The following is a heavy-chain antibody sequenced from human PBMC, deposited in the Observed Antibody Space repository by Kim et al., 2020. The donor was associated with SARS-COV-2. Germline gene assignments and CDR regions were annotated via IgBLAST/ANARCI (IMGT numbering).Heavy chain of an antibody. Sequence: SETLSLTCTVSGGSISSSSYYWGWIRQPPGKGLEWIGSIYYSGSTYYNPSLKSRVTISVDTSKNQFSLKLSSVTAADTAVYYCASGLQYSSSGGIDYWGQGTLVTVSS. V-gene: IGHV4-39*01. CDR3: ASGLQYSSSGGIDY. J-gene: IGHJ4*02. CDR1: GGSISSSSYY. D-gene: IGHD6-6*01. CDR2: IYYSGST.